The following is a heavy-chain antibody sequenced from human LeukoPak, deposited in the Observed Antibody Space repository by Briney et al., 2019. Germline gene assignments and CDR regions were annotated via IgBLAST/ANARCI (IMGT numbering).Heavy chain of an antibody. CDR2: IKSKTDGGTT. Sequence: GGSLRLSCAASGFTFSNAWMSWVRQAPGKGLEWVGRIKSKTDGGTTDYAAPVKGRFTISRDDSKNTLYLQMNSLKTEDTAVYYCTTAPPITMVRGVIIGEDYWGQGTLVTVSS. D-gene: IGHD3-10*01. CDR3: TTAPPITMVRGVIIGEDY. J-gene: IGHJ4*02. V-gene: IGHV3-15*01. CDR1: GFTFSNAW.